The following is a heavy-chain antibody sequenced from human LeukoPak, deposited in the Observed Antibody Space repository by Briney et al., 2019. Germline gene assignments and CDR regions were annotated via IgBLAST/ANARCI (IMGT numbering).Heavy chain of an antibody. Sequence: GGSLRLSCAVSGFSVSGYWMTWVRQAPGKGLEWVANIKQDGSEKNYVDSVKGRFTISRDNAENTLFLQMNSLRVEDTAVYYCAREWQGGIAAAGTRIEGDYWGQGTLVAVSS. CDR3: AREWQGGIAAAGTRIEGDY. CDR2: IKQDGSEK. J-gene: IGHJ4*02. V-gene: IGHV3-7*01. CDR1: GFSVSGYW. D-gene: IGHD6-13*01.